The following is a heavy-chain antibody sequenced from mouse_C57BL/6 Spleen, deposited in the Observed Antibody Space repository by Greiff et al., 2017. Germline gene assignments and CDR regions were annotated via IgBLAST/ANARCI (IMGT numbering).Heavy chain of an antibody. CDR2: IYPGDGDT. CDR1: GYAFSSYW. J-gene: IGHJ1*03. CDR3: ARSPFITTVVATGYFDV. V-gene: IGHV1-80*01. D-gene: IGHD1-1*01. Sequence: VQLQQSGAELVKPGASVKISCKASGYAFSSYWMNWVKQRPGKGLEWIGQIYPGDGDTNYNGKFKGKATLTADKSSSTAYMQLSSLTSEDSAVYFCARSPFITTVVATGYFDVWGTGTTVTVSS.